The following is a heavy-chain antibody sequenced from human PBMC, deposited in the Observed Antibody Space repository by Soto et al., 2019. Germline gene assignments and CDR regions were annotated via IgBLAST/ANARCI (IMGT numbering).Heavy chain of an antibody. J-gene: IGHJ4*02. V-gene: IGHV5-51*01. CDR1: GYSFTSYW. D-gene: IGHD5-18*01. CDR3: ARRGYSYGYGVQEFDY. Sequence: LKISCKGSGYSFTSYWIGWVRQMPGKGLEWMGIIYPGDSDTRYSPSFQGQVTISADKSISTAYLPWSSLKASDTAMYYCARRGYSYGYGVQEFDYWGQGTLVTVSS. CDR2: IYPGDSDT.